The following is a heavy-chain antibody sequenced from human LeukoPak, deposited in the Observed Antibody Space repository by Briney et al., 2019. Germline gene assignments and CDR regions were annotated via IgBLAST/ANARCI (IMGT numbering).Heavy chain of an antibody. D-gene: IGHD3-16*02. CDR2: IYYSGST. CDR3: ARDGIYDYVWGSYRYFDY. J-gene: IGHJ4*02. CDR1: GGSISSGDYY. V-gene: IGHV4-30-4*01. Sequence: SETLSLTCTVSGGSISSGDYYWSRIRQPPGKGLEWIGYIYYSGSTYYSPSLKSRVTISVDTSKNQFSLKLSSVTAADTAVYYCARDGIYDYVWGSYRYFDYWGQGTLVTVSS.